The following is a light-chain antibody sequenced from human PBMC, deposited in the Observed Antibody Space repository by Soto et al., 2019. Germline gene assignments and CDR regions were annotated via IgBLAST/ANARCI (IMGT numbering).Light chain of an antibody. Sequence: ALPMTQSPSSLSASVGDRVTITCRASQGIRNDLGWYQQKPGKAPKLLIYAASSLQSGVPSRFSGSGSGTDFTLTISSLQPEDFATYYCLQDYNYPYTFGQGTKLEIK. CDR1: QGIRND. V-gene: IGKV1-6*01. J-gene: IGKJ2*01. CDR3: LQDYNYPYT. CDR2: AAS.